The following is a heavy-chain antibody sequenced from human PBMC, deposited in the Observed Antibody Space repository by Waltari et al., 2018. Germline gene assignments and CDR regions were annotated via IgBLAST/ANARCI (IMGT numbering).Heavy chain of an antibody. V-gene: IGHV4-4*02. J-gene: IGHJ4*02. Sequence: QLQLQEPAPGLVKHSGTLSLICAVSGDSMNYLWSWVRQPPGKGLEWIGQVLGSGRTNYNPSFASRVTISLDTSTHQFALKMTSATAADTALYYCARDRGRELYLDTWGQGILVTVSP. CDR1: GDSMNYL. CDR3: ARDRGRELYLDT. D-gene: IGHD2-15*01. CDR2: VLGSGRT.